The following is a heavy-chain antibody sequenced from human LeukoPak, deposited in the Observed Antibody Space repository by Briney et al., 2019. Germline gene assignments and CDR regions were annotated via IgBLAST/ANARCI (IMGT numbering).Heavy chain of an antibody. CDR1: GYTFTSYY. D-gene: IGHD2-2*01. J-gene: IGHJ4*02. CDR3: AREGLSASTWHICDY. CDR2: VNPNSGDA. V-gene: IGHV1-2*02. Sequence: ASVKVSCKASGYTFTSYYMHWVRQAPGQGLEWMGWVNPNSGDANYAQKFQGRVALTRDTSISTAHMELSSLTSDDTAVYFCAREGLSASTWHICDYWGQGTLVTVSS.